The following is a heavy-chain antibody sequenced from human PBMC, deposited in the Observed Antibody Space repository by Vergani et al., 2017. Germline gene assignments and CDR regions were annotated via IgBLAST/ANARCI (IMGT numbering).Heavy chain of an antibody. D-gene: IGHD6-13*01. CDR2: MNWNSDSI. CDR1: GFTFDDYA. CDR3: VKDIAASGNYWYFDL. J-gene: IGHJ2*01. V-gene: IGHV3-9*01. Sequence: EVQLVESGGGLVQPGRSLRLSCAASGFTFDDYAMHWVRQAPGKGLEWVSGMNWNSDSIAYADSVKGRFTISRDNAKNSLYLQMNSLRAEDTALYYCVKDIAASGNYWYFDLWGRGTLVTVSS.